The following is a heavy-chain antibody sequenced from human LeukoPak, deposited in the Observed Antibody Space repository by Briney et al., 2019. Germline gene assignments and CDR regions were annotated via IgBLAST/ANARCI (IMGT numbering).Heavy chain of an antibody. D-gene: IGHD3-22*01. Sequence: PSETLSLTCAVYGGSFSGYYWSWIRQPPGKGLEWIGEINHSGSTNYNPSLKSRVTISVDTSKNQFSLKLSSVTAADTAVYYCARGRRRRHHDSSGYQLDYWGQGTLVTVSS. CDR1: GGSFSGYY. CDR3: ARGRRRRHHDSSGYQLDY. V-gene: IGHV4-34*01. J-gene: IGHJ4*02. CDR2: INHSGST.